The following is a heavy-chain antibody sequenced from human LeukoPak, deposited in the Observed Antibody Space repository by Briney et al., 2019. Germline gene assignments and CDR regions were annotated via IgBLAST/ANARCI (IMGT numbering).Heavy chain of an antibody. V-gene: IGHV1-69*13. J-gene: IGHJ4*02. D-gene: IGHD1-7*01. CDR3: ATLNPLGTTYGI. CDR1: GDTFNTYD. CDR2: IIPVFGTT. Sequence: ASVKVSCKASGDTFNTYDILWVRQAPGQGLEWMGGIIPVFGTTKSAQKFQGRVTITADESTSTAYMELSSLRSEDTAVYYCATLNPLGTTYGIWGQGTLVTVSS.